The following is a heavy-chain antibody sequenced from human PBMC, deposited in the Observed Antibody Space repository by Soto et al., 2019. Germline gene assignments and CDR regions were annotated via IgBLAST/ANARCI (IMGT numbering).Heavy chain of an antibody. CDR1: GYTFTSYA. V-gene: IGHV1-3*01. CDR3: AREGVRGYYYYYGMDV. Sequence: ASVKVSCKASGYTFTSYAMHWVRQAPGQRLEWMGWINAGNGNTKYSQKFQGRVTITRDTSASTAYMELSSLRSEDTAVYYCAREGVRGYYYYYGMDVWGQGTTVTVSS. J-gene: IGHJ6*02. CDR2: INAGNGNT. D-gene: IGHD3-10*01.